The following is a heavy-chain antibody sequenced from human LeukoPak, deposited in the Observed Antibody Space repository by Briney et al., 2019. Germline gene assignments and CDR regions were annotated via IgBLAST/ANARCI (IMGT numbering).Heavy chain of an antibody. CDR2: IHSSVGT. D-gene: IGHD3-10*01. V-gene: IGHV4-4*07. CDR1: GGSISSDY. CDR3: ARGPLVRGHYCFDP. J-gene: IGHJ5*02. Sequence: PSETLSLTCTVSGGSISSDYWSWIRQPAGKGLEWIGRIHSSVGTNYNPSLKSRVTVSVDTSKNHFSLQLTSVTAADTAVYYCARGPLVRGHYCFDPWGQGTLVTVSS.